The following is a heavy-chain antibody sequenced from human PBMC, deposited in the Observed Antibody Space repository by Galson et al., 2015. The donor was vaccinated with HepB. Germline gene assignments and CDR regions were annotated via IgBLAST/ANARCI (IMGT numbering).Heavy chain of an antibody. J-gene: IGHJ4*02. CDR3: ARGGRRGHSYGYAADFDY. CDR2: INPNSGGT. V-gene: IGHV1-2*05. D-gene: IGHD5-18*01. CDR1: GYTFTGYY. Sequence: SVKVSCKASGYTFTGYYMHWVRQAPGQGLEWMGRINPNSGGTNYAQKFQGRVTMTRDTSISTAYMELSRLRSDDTVVYYCARGGRRGHSYGYAADFDYWGQGTLVTVSS.